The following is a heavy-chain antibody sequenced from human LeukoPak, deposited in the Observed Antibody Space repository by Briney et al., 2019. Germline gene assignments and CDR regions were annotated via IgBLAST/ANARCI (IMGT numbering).Heavy chain of an antibody. V-gene: IGHV3-33*01. CDR1: GFTFSNYG. CDR2: IWYDGGNK. J-gene: IGHJ3*02. CDR3: ARAIWDSSDAFDI. D-gene: IGHD6-13*01. Sequence: GRSLRLSCAASGFTFSNYGMHWVRQAPGKGLEWVAVIWYDGGNKYYADSVRGRFTISRDDSKNTLYLQMKSLRAEDTAVYYCARAIWDSSDAFDIWGQGTMVTVSS.